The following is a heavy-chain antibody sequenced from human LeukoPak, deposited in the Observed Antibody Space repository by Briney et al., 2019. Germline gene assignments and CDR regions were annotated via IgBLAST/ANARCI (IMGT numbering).Heavy chain of an antibody. CDR1: GYSISSGYY. J-gene: IGHJ1*01. D-gene: IGHD6-13*01. CDR3: ARGLIAAAGTFQY. V-gene: IGHV4-38-2*02. Sequence: SETLSLTCNISGYSISSGYYWGWIRQPPGKGLEWIGSIHHSGNTYKNPSLKSRVTLSVDTSKNQFSLKLRSVTAADTAVFYCARGLIAAAGTFQYWGQGTLVTVSS. CDR2: IHHSGNT.